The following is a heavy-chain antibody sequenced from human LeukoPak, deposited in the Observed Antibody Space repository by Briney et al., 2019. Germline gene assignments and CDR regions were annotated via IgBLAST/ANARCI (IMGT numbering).Heavy chain of an antibody. CDR2: IWYDGSNK. Sequence: GGSLRLSCAASGFTFSSYGMHWVRQAPGKGLEWVAVIWYDGSNKYYAVSVKGRFTISRDNSKNTLYLQMNSLRAEDTAVYYCARHVDTAMVTLYFDYWGQGTLVTVSS. CDR3: ARHVDTAMVTLYFDY. D-gene: IGHD5-18*01. V-gene: IGHV3-30*19. J-gene: IGHJ4*02. CDR1: GFTFSSYG.